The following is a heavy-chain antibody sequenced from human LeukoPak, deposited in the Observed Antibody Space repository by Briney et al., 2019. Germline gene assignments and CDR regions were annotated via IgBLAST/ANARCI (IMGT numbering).Heavy chain of an antibody. CDR2: IYYSGST. V-gene: IGHV4-39*01. CDR1: GFTFSDYY. CDR3: ARQGPYYYGSGKGNWFDP. D-gene: IGHD3-10*01. J-gene: IGHJ5*02. Sequence: GSLRLSCAASGFTFSDYYMSWIRQPPGKGLEWIGSIYYSGSTYYNPSLKSRVTISVDTSKNQFSLKLSSVTAADTAVYYCARQGPYYYGSGKGNWFDPWGQGTLVTVSS.